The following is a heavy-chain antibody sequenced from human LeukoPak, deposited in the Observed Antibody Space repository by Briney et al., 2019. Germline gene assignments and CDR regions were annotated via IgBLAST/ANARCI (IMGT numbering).Heavy chain of an antibody. J-gene: IGHJ4*02. CDR2: IYYSGST. D-gene: IGHD3-22*01. CDR1: GGSISSSSYY. V-gene: IGHV4-39*07. Sequence: PSETLSLTCTVSGGSISSSSYYWGWIRQPPGKGLEWIGSIYYSGSTYYNPSLKSRVTISVDTSKNQFSLKLSSVTAADTAVYYCARGNTMIVVVTFEYWGQGTLVTVSS. CDR3: ARGNTMIVVVTFEY.